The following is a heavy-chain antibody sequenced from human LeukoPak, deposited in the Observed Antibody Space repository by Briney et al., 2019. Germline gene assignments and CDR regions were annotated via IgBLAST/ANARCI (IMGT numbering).Heavy chain of an antibody. J-gene: IGHJ4*02. CDR2: ISASGGST. CDR1: GFSFSSYA. CDR3: AKGQTSSSCRWLDH. V-gene: IGHV3-23*01. Sequence: GGSLRLSCSASGFSFSSYAMGWVRQAPGKGLEWISSISASGGSTYYTDSVKGRLTMSRDNSKNTLYLQMDRLKVDDTATYYCAKGQTSSSCRWLDHWGQGTLVTVFS. D-gene: IGHD2-2*01.